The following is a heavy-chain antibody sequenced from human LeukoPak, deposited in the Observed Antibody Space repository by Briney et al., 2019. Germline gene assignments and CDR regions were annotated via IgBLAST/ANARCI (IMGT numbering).Heavy chain of an antibody. V-gene: IGHV3-74*01. CDR3: ARVGIAARRDAFDI. J-gene: IGHJ3*02. Sequence: GGSLRLSCAASGFTFSSYWMHWVRQAPGKGLVWVSRINTDGSSTSYADSVKGRFTISRDNAKNTLYLQMNSLRAEDTAVYYCARVGIAARRDAFDIWGQGTMVIVSS. CDR2: INTDGSST. CDR1: GFTFSSYW. D-gene: IGHD6-6*01.